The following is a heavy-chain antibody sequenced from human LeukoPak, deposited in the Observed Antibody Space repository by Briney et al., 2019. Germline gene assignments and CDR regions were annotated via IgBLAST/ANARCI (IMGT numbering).Heavy chain of an antibody. CDR1: GFKFSDYE. CDR2: ISTSGSTI. J-gene: IGHJ4*02. D-gene: IGHD3-10*02. CDR3: ARGTMFPYYFDY. Sequence: GGSLRLSCAASGFKFSDYEMNWVRQAPGKGLEWVSYISTSGSTIFNADAMKGRFTISRDNAKNSLYLQMSSLRVEDTAIYYCARGTMFPYYFDYWGQGTLVTVSS. V-gene: IGHV3-48*03.